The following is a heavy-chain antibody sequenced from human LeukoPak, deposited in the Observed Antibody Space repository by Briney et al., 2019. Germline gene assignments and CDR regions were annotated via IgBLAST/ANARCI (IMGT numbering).Heavy chain of an antibody. CDR1: GFSFSSYT. CDR2: ISYDGTNE. D-gene: IGHD6-19*01. Sequence: GGSLRLSCAGSGFSFSSYTMHWVRQAPGKGLGWVAIISYDGTNEYYADSVKGRFTISRDSSKNTLYLQVNSLRAEDTAVYYCARDIKWLGRCYYYGLDVWGQGTTVAVSS. J-gene: IGHJ6*02. CDR3: ARDIKWLGRCYYYGLDV. V-gene: IGHV3-30*04.